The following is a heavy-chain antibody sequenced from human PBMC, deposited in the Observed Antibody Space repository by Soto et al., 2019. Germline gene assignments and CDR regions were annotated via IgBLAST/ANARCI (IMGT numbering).Heavy chain of an antibody. CDR2: INPSGGST. CDR3: ARDTAMIVVGPSRGYFDY. V-gene: IGHV1-46*01. Sequence: GASVKVSCKASGYTFTSYYMHWVRQAPGQGLEWMGIINPSGGSTSYAQKFQGRVTMTRDTSTSTVYMELSSLRSEDTAVYYCARDTAMIVVGPSRGYFDYWGQGTLVHRLL. CDR1: GYTFTSYY. J-gene: IGHJ4*02. D-gene: IGHD3-22*01.